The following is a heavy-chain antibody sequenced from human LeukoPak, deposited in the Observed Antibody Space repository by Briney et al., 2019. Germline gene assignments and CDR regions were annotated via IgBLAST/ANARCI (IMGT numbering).Heavy chain of an antibody. V-gene: IGHV3-23*01. D-gene: IGHD1-26*01. CDR2: ISDSGNT. J-gene: IGHJ4*02. CDR1: GFTLSSYA. CDR3: ARFSLVVGAMGYYFDY. Sequence: PGGSLRLSCAASGFTLSSYAMSWVRQAPGKGLEWVSAISDSGNTYHADSVKGRFTISRDNAKNSLYLQMNSLRAEDTAVYYCARFSLVVGAMGYYFDYWGQGTLVTVSS.